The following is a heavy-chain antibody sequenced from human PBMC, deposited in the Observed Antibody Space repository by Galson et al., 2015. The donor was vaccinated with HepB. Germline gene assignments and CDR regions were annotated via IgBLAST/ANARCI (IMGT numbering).Heavy chain of an antibody. J-gene: IGHJ4*02. CDR2: IRYDGSNK. V-gene: IGHV3-30*02. CDR1: GFTFSSYG. CDR3: AKDYGDYEYYFDY. D-gene: IGHD4-17*01. Sequence: SLRLSCAASGFTFSSYGMHWVRQAPGKGLEWVAFIRYDGSNKHCADSVKGRFTISRDNSKNTLYLQMNSLRAEDTAVYYCAKDYGDYEYYFDYWGQGTLVTVSS.